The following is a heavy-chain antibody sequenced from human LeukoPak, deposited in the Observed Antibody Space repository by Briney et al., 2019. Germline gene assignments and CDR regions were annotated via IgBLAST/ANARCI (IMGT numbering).Heavy chain of an antibody. V-gene: IGHV1-2*02. CDR3: ARVPRIAGASIDY. CDR2: INPNSGGT. Sequence: ASVKVSCKASGYTFTGYYMHWVRQAPGQGLEWMGWINPNSGGTNYAQKFQGRVTMTRDTSISTAYMELSRLRSDDTAVYYCARVPRIAGASIDYWGQGTLVTVSS. CDR1: GYTFTGYY. J-gene: IGHJ4*02. D-gene: IGHD1-26*01.